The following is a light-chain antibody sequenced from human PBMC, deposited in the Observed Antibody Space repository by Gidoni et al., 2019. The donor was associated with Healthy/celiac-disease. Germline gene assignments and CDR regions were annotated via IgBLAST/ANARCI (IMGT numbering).Light chain of an antibody. Sequence: DIQMTQSPSSLSASVGDRVTLTCRASQSISSYLNWYQQKPGKATKFLIYAASSLQSGVPSRFSGSGSGTDFTLTISSLQPEDFATYYCQQSYSTLLTFGGGTKVEIK. CDR3: QQSYSTLLT. CDR2: AAS. J-gene: IGKJ4*01. V-gene: IGKV1-39*01. CDR1: QSISSY.